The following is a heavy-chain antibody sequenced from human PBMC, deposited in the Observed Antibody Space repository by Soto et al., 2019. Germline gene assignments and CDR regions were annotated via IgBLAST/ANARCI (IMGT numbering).Heavy chain of an antibody. CDR1: GFTFSSYG. V-gene: IGHV3-33*01. CDR2: IWYDGSNK. Sequence: GGSLRLSCAASGFTFSSYGMHWVRQAPGKGLEWVAVIWYDGSNKYYADSVKGRFTISRDNSKNTLYLQMNSLRAEDTAVYYCARNRLTGVVVVPAEFDYWGQGTLVTVSS. D-gene: IGHD2-2*01. J-gene: IGHJ4*02. CDR3: ARNRLTGVVVVPAEFDY.